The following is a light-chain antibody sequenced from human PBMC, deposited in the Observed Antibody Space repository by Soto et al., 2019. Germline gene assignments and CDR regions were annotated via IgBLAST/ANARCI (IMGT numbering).Light chain of an antibody. CDR2: SNN. Sequence: QSVLTQPPSASGTPGQRVTISCSGSSSNIGSNTVNWYQQLPGTAPKLLSYSNNPRPSGVPDRFSGSKSGTSASLAISGLQSEDEADFYCAAWDDSLNVPVYVFGTGTKLTVL. CDR1: SSNIGSNT. V-gene: IGLV1-44*01. CDR3: AAWDDSLNVPVYV. J-gene: IGLJ1*01.